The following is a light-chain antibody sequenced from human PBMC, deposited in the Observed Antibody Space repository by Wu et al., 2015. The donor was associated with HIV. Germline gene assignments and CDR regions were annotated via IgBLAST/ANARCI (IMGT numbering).Light chain of an antibody. CDR3: QQYGSPPYT. J-gene: IGKJ2*01. V-gene: IGKV3-20*01. Sequence: EIVLTQSPGTLSLSPGERATLSCRASQSVNNNFVAWYQQIPGQSPRLLIYGASGRATGIPDRFSGSGSGTDFTLTISRLEPEDSAVYYCQQYGSPPYTFGQGTKVQIK. CDR2: GAS. CDR1: QSVNNNF.